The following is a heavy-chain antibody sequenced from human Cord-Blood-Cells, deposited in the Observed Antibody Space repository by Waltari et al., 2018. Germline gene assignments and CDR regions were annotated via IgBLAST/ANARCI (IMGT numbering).Heavy chain of an antibody. J-gene: IGHJ3*02. V-gene: IGHV1-3*01. Sequence: QVQLVQSGAEVKKPGASVKVSCKASGYTFTSYAMHWVRQAPGQRLEWMGWINAGNGNQKYAQKFQGRVTSTRDTSASTAYMELSSLRSEDTAVYYCARPPTGEEAFDIWGQGTMVTVSS. CDR2: INAGNGNQ. D-gene: IGHD7-27*01. CDR3: ARPPTGEEAFDI. CDR1: GYTFTSYA.